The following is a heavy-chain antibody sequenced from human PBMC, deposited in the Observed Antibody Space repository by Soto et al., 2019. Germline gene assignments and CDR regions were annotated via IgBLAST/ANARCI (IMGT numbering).Heavy chain of an antibody. CDR2: ISGRGSPI. CDR1: GFTPFSYYS. D-gene: IGHD5-18*01. V-gene: IGHV3-48*04. CDR3: ARVRGHSYGYVDY. Sequence: GGSLRLSCAASGFTPFSYYSMNWVRRAPGKGLEWVSFISGRGSPIYYADSVRGRFTISRDNAKNPLSLEMNNLRVEDTAVYYCARVRGHSYGYVDYWGQGTRVTVSS. J-gene: IGHJ4*02.